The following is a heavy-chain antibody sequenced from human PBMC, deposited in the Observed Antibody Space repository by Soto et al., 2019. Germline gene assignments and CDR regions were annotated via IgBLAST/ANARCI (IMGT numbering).Heavy chain of an antibody. CDR2: ISGSGDNT. CDR1: GFSFDDYA. CDR3: AEGYYSGYDLAYFDY. Sequence: EVQLLEPGGGLVQPGGSLRLSCAASGFSFDDYAMTWVRQAAGKGLEWVSAISGSGDNTYYADSVKGRFTIARDNSKNTLYVQLNSLRAEDTAVYYGAEGYYSGYDLAYFDYWGQGTLVTVSS. V-gene: IGHV3-23*01. J-gene: IGHJ4*02. D-gene: IGHD5-12*01.